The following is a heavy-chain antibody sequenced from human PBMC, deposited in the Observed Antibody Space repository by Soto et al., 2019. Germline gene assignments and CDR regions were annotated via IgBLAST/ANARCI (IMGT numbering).Heavy chain of an antibody. CDR3: AKVHGEYYYYYYMDV. Sequence: GSLRLSCAASGFTFSSYAMSWVRQAPGKGLEWVSAISGSGGSTYYADSVKGRFTISRDNSKNTLYLQMNSLRAEDTAVYYFAKVHGEYYYYYYMDVWGKGTTVTSP. CDR2: ISGSGGST. J-gene: IGHJ6*03. V-gene: IGHV3-23*01. CDR1: GFTFSSYA.